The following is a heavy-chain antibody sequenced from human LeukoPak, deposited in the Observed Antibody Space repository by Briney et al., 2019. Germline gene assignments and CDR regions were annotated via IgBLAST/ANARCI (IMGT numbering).Heavy chain of an antibody. V-gene: IGHV4-4*02. D-gene: IGHD6-19*01. J-gene: IGHJ6*02. CDR2: IYHSGST. CDR3: ARGLVAGYYYYYGMDV. CDR1: GGSISSSNW. Sequence: PSETLSLTCAVSGGSISSSNWWSWVRQPPGKGLEWIGEIYHSGSTNYNPSLKSRVTISVDKSKNQFSLKLSSVTAADTAVYYCARGLVAGYYYYYGMDVWGQGTTVTVSS.